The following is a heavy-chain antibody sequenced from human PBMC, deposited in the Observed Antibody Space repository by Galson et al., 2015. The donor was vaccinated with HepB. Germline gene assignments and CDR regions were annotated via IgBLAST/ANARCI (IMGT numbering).Heavy chain of an antibody. V-gene: IGHV4-39*01. D-gene: IGHD4-17*01. CDR3: AGDNAHYGANNWFDP. CDR1: GGSISSSNYF. J-gene: IGHJ5*02. CDR2: IYYSGRT. Sequence: SETLSLTCTVSGGSISSSNYFWGWIRQSPGKGLEWIGSIYYSGRTHYNPSLKSRVTISIDASRNQFSLKLTSVTAADTAVYYCAGDNAHYGANNWFDPWGQGTLVTVSS.